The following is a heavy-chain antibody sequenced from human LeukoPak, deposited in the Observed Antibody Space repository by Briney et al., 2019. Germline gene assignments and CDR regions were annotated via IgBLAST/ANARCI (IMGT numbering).Heavy chain of an antibody. Sequence: ASVKVSCKASGYTFTSYGISWVRQAPGQGLEWMGWISAYNGNTNYAQKLQGRVTMTTDTSTSTAYMELRSLSSDDTAVYYCARATGEENSSGWYLWFDPWGQGTLVTVSS. J-gene: IGHJ5*02. D-gene: IGHD6-19*01. CDR1: GYTFTSYG. V-gene: IGHV1-18*01. CDR2: ISAYNGNT. CDR3: ARATGEENSSGWYLWFDP.